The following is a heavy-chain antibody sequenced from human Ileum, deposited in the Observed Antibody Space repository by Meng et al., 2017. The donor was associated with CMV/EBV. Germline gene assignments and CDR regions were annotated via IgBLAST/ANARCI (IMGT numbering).Heavy chain of an antibody. CDR1: GGSISNYY. CDR2: IYTSGTT. Sequence: QVHLKESGPGLVKTSETLSLTCYVSGGSISNYYWSWIRQPAGKGLEWIAHIYTSGTTNYNPSLKSRVTMSVDTSRNQFSLKLTSVTAADTAVYYCARNYGSGNWNFFHYWGQGTLVTVSS. V-gene: IGHV4-4*07. CDR3: ARNYGSGNWNFFHY. D-gene: IGHD3-10*01. J-gene: IGHJ4*02.